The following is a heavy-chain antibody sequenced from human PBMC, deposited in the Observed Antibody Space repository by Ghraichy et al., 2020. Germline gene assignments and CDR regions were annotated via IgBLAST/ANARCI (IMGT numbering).Heavy chain of an antibody. CDR3: ARARITGTLYYYYGMDV. CDR2: ISSSGSTI. CDR1: GFTFSDYY. Sequence: GGSLRLSCAASGFTFSDYYMSWIRQAPGKGLEWASYISSSGSTIYYADSVKGRFSISRDNAKNSLYLQMNSLRAEDTAVYYCARARITGTLYYYYGMDVWGQGTTVTVSS. V-gene: IGHV3-11*01. D-gene: IGHD1-20*01. J-gene: IGHJ6*02.